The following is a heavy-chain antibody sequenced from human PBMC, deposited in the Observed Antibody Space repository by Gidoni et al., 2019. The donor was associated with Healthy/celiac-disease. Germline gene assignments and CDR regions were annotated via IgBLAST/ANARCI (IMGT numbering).Heavy chain of an antibody. CDR2: VSSSSSYI. CDR1: GFTFSRYS. J-gene: IGHJ4*02. CDR3: ARDLSDYYGSGSPLGY. V-gene: IGHV3-21*01. D-gene: IGHD3-10*01. Sequence: EVQLVESGGGLVKPGGSLRLSCAASGFTFSRYSMNWVRQAPGTGLEWVSSVSSSSSYISYADSVKGRFTISRDNAKNSLYLQMNSLRAEDTAVYYCARDLSDYYGSGSPLGYWGQGTLVTVSS.